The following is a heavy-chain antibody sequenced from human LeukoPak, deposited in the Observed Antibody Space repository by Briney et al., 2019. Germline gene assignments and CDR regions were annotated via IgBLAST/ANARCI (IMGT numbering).Heavy chain of an antibody. CDR2: IDAGNGKT. V-gene: IGHV1-3*01. D-gene: IGHD3-10*01. CDR3: ARGLWFGRSLSYYFDH. CDR1: GYTFTNHA. Sequence: GASVKVSCKASGYTFTNHAMQWVRQAPGQRLEWMGWIDAGNGKTKYSQKFQGRVTITRDTSANTAYMELSSLRSEDTAVYYCARGLWFGRSLSYYFDHWGQGTLVTVSS. J-gene: IGHJ4*02.